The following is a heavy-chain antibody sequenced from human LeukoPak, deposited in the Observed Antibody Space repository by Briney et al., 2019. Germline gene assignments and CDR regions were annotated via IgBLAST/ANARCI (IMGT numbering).Heavy chain of an antibody. CDR1: GFTVSSNC. J-gene: IGHJ4*02. V-gene: IGHV3-66*01. CDR3: ATSSPSGYYFDY. Sequence: PGGSLTLSCAASGFTVSSNCMSWVRQAPGQGLESASVIFSGGSTYYADSVKGRFTISRDNSKNTLYLQMNSLRAEDTAVYYCATSSPSGYYFDYWGQGTLVTVSS. CDR2: IFSGGST. D-gene: IGHD6-6*01.